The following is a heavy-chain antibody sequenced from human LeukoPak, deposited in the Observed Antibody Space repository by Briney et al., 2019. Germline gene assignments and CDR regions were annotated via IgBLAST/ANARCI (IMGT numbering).Heavy chain of an antibody. D-gene: IGHD3-22*01. V-gene: IGHV4-34*01. Sequence: SETLSLTCAVYGGSFSGYYWSWIRQAPGKGLEWIGEINHSGSTNYNPSLKSRVTISVDTSKNQFSLKLSSVTAADTAVYYCARGSYDYYDSSGYYYNWFDPWGQGTLVTVS. CDR2: INHSGST. J-gene: IGHJ5*02. CDR3: ARGSYDYYDSSGYYYNWFDP. CDR1: GGSFSGYY.